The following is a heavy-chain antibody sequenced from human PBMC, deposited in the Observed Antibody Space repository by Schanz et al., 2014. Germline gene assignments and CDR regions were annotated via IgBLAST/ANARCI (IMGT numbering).Heavy chain of an antibody. CDR1: GYIFTSYS. Sequence: QVHLVQSGAEVKKPGASVKVSCKASGYIFTSYSMHWVRQAPGLGLEWLGIINPSGVSTSSAQEFQGRVTMTRDTSTSTLQMELSSLRSEDTAVYYCARGGAYRSPSPVFYFDYWGQGTLVTVSS. CDR3: ARGGAYRSPSPVFYFDY. J-gene: IGHJ4*02. D-gene: IGHD6-6*01. CDR2: INPSGVST. V-gene: IGHV1-46*01.